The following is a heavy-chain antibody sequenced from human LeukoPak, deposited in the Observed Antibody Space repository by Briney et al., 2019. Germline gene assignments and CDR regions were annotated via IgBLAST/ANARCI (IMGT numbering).Heavy chain of an antibody. CDR1: GFTFSSYA. CDR2: ISGSGGST. D-gene: IGHD3-22*01. J-gene: IGHJ4*02. V-gene: IGHV3-23*01. CDR3: AKDQDFYDSSGYPDY. Sequence: QSGGSLRLSCAASGFTFSSYAMSWVRQAPGKGLEWVSAISGSGGSTYYADSVKGRFTISRDNSKNTLYLQMNSLRAEDTAVYYCAKDQDFYDSSGYPDYWGQGTLVTVPS.